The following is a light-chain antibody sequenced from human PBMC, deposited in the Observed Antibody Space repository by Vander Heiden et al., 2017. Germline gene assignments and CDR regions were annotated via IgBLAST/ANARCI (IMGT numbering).Light chain of an antibody. CDR2: DAF. Sequence: DIQMTQSPSSLSASVADRVTITSKASQDSSNYLNWFQQKPGKAPKLLIYDAFYLQTGVPSRFSGSGSGTDCTFTISSLQPEDVATYYCQQYDNLPQATFGQGTRLEIK. CDR1: QDSSNY. CDR3: QQYDNLPQAT. V-gene: IGKV1-33*01. J-gene: IGKJ5*01.